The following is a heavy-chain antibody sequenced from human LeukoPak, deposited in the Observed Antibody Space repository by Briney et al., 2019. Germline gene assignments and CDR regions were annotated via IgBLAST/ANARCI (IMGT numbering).Heavy chain of an antibody. CDR1: GFTFSSYA. D-gene: IGHD2-21*01. Sequence: GGSLRLSCAASGFTFSSYAMSWVRQAPGKGLEWVSAVSGSGASTYYADSVKGRFTISRDNSKNTLYLQMNSLRAEDTAVYYCAKYQLFGGDSRFDYWGQGTLVTVSS. V-gene: IGHV3-23*01. CDR3: AKYQLFGGDSRFDY. J-gene: IGHJ4*02. CDR2: VSGSGAST.